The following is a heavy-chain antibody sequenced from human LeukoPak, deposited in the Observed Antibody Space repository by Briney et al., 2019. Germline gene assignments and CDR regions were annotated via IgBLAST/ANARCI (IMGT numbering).Heavy chain of an antibody. V-gene: IGHV2-70*04. J-gene: IGHJ4*02. CDR3: ARTLHGKAFDY. CDR1: GFSLSTSGMR. Sequence: ESGPTLVNPHRPSLTCTFSGFSLSTSGMRVSWIRQPPGKALEWLARIDWDDDKFYSTSLKTRLTISKDTSKNQVVLTMTNMDPVDTATYYCARTLHGKAFDYWGQGTLVTVSS. CDR2: IDWDDDK.